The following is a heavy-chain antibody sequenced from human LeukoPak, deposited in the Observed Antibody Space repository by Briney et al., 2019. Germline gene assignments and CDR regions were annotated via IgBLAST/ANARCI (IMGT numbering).Heavy chain of an antibody. Sequence: ASVKVSCKASGYTFTSYGISWVRQAPGQGLEWMGWISAYNGNTDYAQKLQGRVTMTTDTSTSTAYMELRSLRSDDTAVYYCARTPSTSETAAGSFDYWGQGTLVTVSS. J-gene: IGHJ4*02. D-gene: IGHD6-13*01. CDR2: ISAYNGNT. CDR3: ARTPSTSETAAGSFDY. CDR1: GYTFTSYG. V-gene: IGHV1-18*01.